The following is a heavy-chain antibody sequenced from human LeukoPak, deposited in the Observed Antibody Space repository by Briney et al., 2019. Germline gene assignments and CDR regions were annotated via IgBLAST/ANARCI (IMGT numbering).Heavy chain of an antibody. CDR1: GFTFNTYS. D-gene: IGHD3-16*01. V-gene: IGHV3-21*01. J-gene: IGHJ4*02. Sequence: PGGSLRLSCAASGFTFNTYSMSWVRQAPGKGLEWVSIISRTSESIFYADSVKGRFTISRDNSKNTLYLQMNSLRAEDTAVYYCAKDQMGDYEVDAHYFDYWGQGTLVTVSS. CDR3: AKDQMGDYEVDAHYFDY. CDR2: ISRTSESI.